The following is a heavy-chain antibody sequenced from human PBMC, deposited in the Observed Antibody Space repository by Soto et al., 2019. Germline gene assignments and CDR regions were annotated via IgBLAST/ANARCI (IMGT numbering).Heavy chain of an antibody. D-gene: IGHD6-19*01. J-gene: IGHJ4*02. V-gene: IGHV1-3*01. CDR2: INAGNGNT. Sequence: QVQLVQSGAEVKKPGASVKVSCKASGYTFTSYAMHWVRQAPGQRLEWMGWINAGNGNTKYSQKFQGRVTITRDTAASTAYMELSSLRSEDTAVYYCARARYSSGWLDYWGQGTLVTVSS. CDR3: ARARYSSGWLDY. CDR1: GYTFTSYA.